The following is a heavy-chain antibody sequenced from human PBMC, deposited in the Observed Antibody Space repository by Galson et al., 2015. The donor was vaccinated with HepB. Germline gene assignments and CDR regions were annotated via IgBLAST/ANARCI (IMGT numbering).Heavy chain of an antibody. CDR2: IYSGGRT. J-gene: IGHJ4*02. CDR3: ARDSTLPTFSY. Sequence: SLRLSCAASGFTVSSNYMSWVRQAPGKGLEWVSVIYSGGRTYYADSVKGRFTISRDNSKHTPYLQMNSLRAEDTAVYYCARDSTLPTFSYWGQGTLVTVSS. V-gene: IGHV3-66*02. D-gene: IGHD3-16*01. CDR1: GFTVSSNY.